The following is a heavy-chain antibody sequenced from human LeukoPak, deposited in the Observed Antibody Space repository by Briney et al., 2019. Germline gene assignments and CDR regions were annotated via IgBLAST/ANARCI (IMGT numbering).Heavy chain of an antibody. CDR3: AREYSSSSGRAFDI. D-gene: IGHD6-6*01. V-gene: IGHV3-48*02. CDR2: ISSSSTTI. Sequence: GGSLRLSCAASGFTFSTYSMNWVRQAPEKGLEWVSYISSSSTTIYYADSVKGRFTISRDKAKNSLYLQMSSLRDEDTAVYYCAREYSSSSGRAFDIWGQGTMVTVSS. J-gene: IGHJ3*02. CDR1: GFTFSTYS.